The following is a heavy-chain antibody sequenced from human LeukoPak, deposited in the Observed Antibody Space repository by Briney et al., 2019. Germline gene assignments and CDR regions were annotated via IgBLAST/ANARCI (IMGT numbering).Heavy chain of an antibody. CDR2: INPNSGGT. CDR1: GYTFTGYY. CDR3: ARGRKYYYDISGYYDY. D-gene: IGHD3-22*01. Sequence: GASVKVSCKASGYTFTGYYMHWVRQAPGQGLEWMGWINPNSGGTNYAQKFQGWVTMTRDTSISTAYMELSRLRSDDTAVYYCARGRKYYYDISGYYDYWGQGTLVTVSS. V-gene: IGHV1-2*04. J-gene: IGHJ4*02.